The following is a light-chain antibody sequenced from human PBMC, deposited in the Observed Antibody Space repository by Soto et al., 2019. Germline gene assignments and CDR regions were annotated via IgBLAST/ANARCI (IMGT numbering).Light chain of an antibody. Sequence: EIVLTQSPGTLSLSPGERATLSCRASQSVSSSYLAWYQQKPGQAPRLLIYGASRRATGILDRFSGSGAGTDFTLTISRLEPEELAGYYCQQYGSSPWTFGEGTKVEIK. V-gene: IGKV3-20*01. J-gene: IGKJ1*01. CDR2: GAS. CDR1: QSVSSSY. CDR3: QQYGSSPWT.